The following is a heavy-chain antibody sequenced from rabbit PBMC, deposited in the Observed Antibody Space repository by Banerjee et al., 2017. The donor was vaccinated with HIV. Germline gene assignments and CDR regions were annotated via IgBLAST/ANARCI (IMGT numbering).Heavy chain of an antibody. CDR2: IFPGSSGST. Sequence: QSLEESGGDLVKPEGSLTLTCTASGFSFNNKYVMSWVRQAPGKGLEWIGTIFPGSSGSTYYASWAKGRFTISRTSSTTVTLQMTSLTVADTATYFCARDLAGVTGWNFGLWGPGTLVTVS. CDR1: GFSFNNKYV. V-gene: IGHV1S40*01. J-gene: IGHJ6*01. D-gene: IGHD4-1*01. CDR3: ARDLAGVTGWNFGL.